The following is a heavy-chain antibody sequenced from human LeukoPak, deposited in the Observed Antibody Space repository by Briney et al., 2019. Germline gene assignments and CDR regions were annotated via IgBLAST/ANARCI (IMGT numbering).Heavy chain of an antibody. CDR1: GGSIGSSSYY. J-gene: IGHJ4*02. V-gene: IGHV4-61*01. CDR3: ARWMTTAFYFDY. Sequence: SETLSLTCTVSGGSIGSSSYYWSWIRQPPGKGLEWIGYIYYSGSTNYNPSLKSRVTISVDTSKNQFSLKLSSVTAADTAVYYCARWMTTAFYFDYWGQGTLVTVSS. D-gene: IGHD4-11*01. CDR2: IYYSGST.